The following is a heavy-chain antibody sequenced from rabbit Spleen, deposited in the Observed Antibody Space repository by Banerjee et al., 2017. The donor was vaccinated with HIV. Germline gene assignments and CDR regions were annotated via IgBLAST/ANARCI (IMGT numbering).Heavy chain of an antibody. V-gene: IGHV1S45*01. CDR3: AREVAARFKL. J-gene: IGHJ4*01. D-gene: IGHD4-1*01. Sequence: QEQLVESGGGLVKPEGSLTLTCKASGFSFSDRDVMCWVRQAPGKGLQWIACINAVTGKPVYATWAKGRFTISRTSSTTVTLQMTGLTAADTATYFCAREVAARFKLWGPGTLVTVS. CDR2: INAVTGKP. CDR1: GFSFSDRDV.